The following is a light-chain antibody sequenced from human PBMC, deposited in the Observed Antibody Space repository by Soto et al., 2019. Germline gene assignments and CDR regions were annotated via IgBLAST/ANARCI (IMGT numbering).Light chain of an antibody. CDR2: GAS. V-gene: IGKV3-15*01. CDR1: QGVSSR. J-gene: IGKJ1*01. CDR3: QQYDDWWT. Sequence: EIVMTQSPATLSVSPGERATLSCRASQGVSSRLAWYQQKPGQAPRLLIYGASTRATGIPARFSGSGSGTEFTLTISSLQSGDFAVYYCQQYDDWWTFGQGTKVEIK.